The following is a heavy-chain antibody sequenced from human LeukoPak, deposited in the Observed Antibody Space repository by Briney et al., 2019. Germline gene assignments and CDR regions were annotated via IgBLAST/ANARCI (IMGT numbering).Heavy chain of an antibody. Sequence: ASVKVSCEASGYTFTSYYMHWVRQAPGQGLEWMGIINPSGGSTSYAQKFQGRVTMTRDMSTSTVYMELSSLRSEDTAVYYCARDGPVTTIDYWGQGTLVTVSS. CDR1: GYTFTSYY. V-gene: IGHV1-46*01. CDR3: ARDGPVTTIDY. CDR2: INPSGGST. J-gene: IGHJ4*02. D-gene: IGHD4-17*01.